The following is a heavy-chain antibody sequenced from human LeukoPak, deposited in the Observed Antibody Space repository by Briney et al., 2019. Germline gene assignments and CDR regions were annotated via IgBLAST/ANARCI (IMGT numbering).Heavy chain of an antibody. V-gene: IGHV1-46*01. CDR1: GYTFTSYY. CDR3: ARDVPYQANAFDI. Sequence: ASVKVSCKASGYTFTSYYLYWVRQAPGQGLEWMGLINPSGGSTRYAQKFQGRVTMTRDTSTSTVYMELSSLRSEDTAVYYCARDVPYQANAFDIWGQGTMVTVSS. J-gene: IGHJ3*02. CDR2: INPSGGST.